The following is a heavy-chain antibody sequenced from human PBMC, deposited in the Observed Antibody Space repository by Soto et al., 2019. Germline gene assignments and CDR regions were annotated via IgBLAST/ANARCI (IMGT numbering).Heavy chain of an antibody. CDR2: ISGSGGST. J-gene: IGHJ6*02. CDR3: AKSEVMGGYYYYGMDV. Sequence: GGSLRLSCAASGFTFSSYAMSWVRQAPGKGLGWVSAISGSGGSTYYADSVKGRFTISRDNSKNTLYLQMNSLRAEDTAVYYCAKSEVMGGYYYYGMDVWGQGTTVTVSS. D-gene: IGHD1-26*01. CDR1: GFTFSSYA. V-gene: IGHV3-23*01.